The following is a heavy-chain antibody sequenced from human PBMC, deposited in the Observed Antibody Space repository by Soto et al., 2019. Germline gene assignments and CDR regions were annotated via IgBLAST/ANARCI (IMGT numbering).Heavy chain of an antibody. Sequence: QVQLVQSGAEVKKPGASVKVSCKASGYTFTSNDINWVRQATGQGLEWMGWMNPNSGNTGYAQKFQGRVTMTRNTSISTAYMELSSLRSEDTAVYFCARLRVAVAGYIDYWGQGTLVTVSS. V-gene: IGHV1-8*01. CDR3: ARLRVAVAGYIDY. CDR1: GYTFTSND. J-gene: IGHJ4*02. D-gene: IGHD6-19*01. CDR2: MNPNSGNT.